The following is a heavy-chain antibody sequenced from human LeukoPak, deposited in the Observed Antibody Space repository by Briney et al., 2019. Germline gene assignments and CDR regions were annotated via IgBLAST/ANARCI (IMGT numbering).Heavy chain of an antibody. CDR1: GYSFTSYW. CDR2: IYPGDSDT. D-gene: IGHD1-26*01. Sequence: GESLKISCKGSGYSFTSYWIGWGRQMPGKGLEWMGIIYPGDSDTRYSPSFQGQVTISADKSINTAYLQRSRLEASDTAMYYCARQAGGSYRPRYYFDYWGQGTLVTVSS. J-gene: IGHJ4*02. CDR3: ARQAGGSYRPRYYFDY. V-gene: IGHV5-51*01.